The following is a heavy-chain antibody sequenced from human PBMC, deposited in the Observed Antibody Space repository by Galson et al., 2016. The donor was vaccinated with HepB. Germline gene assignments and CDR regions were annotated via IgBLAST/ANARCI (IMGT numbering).Heavy chain of an antibody. CDR2: IDTDGSGT. D-gene: IGHD6-13*01. J-gene: IGHJ4*02. Sequence: SLRLSCAASGFTFSSYWMQWVRQSPGKGLVWVSRIDTDGSGTSYADSVRGRFTISRDNANNTLYPRMNTLRAGDTAVYYCARDDYSTSWFPDFWGRGTPVTVSS. V-gene: IGHV3-74*01. CDR3: ARDDYSTSWFPDF. CDR1: GFTFSSYW.